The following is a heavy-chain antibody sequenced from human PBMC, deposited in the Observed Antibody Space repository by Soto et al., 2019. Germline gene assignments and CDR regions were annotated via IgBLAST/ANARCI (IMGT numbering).Heavy chain of an antibody. CDR1: GYTFTSYY. Sequence: GASVKVSCKASGYTFTSYYIHWVRQAPGQGLEWMGIINPRGGITTYAQKFQGRLTMTGDTSTSTVYMELSSLTSEDTAMYHCASSPAYGSSWLRNPPDLSHGMDVWGQGTTVTVSS. D-gene: IGHD6-13*01. CDR3: ASSPAYGSSWLRNPPDLSHGMDV. CDR2: INPRGGIT. V-gene: IGHV1-46*01. J-gene: IGHJ6*02.